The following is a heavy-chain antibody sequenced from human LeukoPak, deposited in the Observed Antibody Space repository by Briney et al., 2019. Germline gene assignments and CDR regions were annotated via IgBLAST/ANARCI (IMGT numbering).Heavy chain of an antibody. V-gene: IGHV4-4*08. J-gene: IGHJ4*02. D-gene: IGHD6-13*01. Sequence: SETLSLTCTVSGGSISSYYWSWIRQPAGKGLESIGHISTSGSTNYNPSLKSRVTISVDTSKNQFSLKLNSVIAADTAVYYCARHSSWPYYFDYWGQGTLVTVSS. CDR1: GGSISSYY. CDR3: ARHSSWPYYFDY. CDR2: ISTSGST.